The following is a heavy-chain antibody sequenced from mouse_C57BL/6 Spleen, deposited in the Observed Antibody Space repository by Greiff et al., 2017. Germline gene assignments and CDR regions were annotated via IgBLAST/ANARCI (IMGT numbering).Heavy chain of an antibody. CDR3: ARLQQGGSFAY. D-gene: IGHD3-1*01. V-gene: IGHV1-81*01. Sequence: QVQLQQSGAELARPGASVKLSCKASGYTFTSYGISWVKQSTGQGLEWIGEIYPRSGNTYYNEKFKGKATLTADKSSSTAYMELRSLTSEDSAVYFCARLQQGGSFAYWGQGTLVTVSA. CDR1: GYTFTSYG. J-gene: IGHJ3*01. CDR2: IYPRSGNT.